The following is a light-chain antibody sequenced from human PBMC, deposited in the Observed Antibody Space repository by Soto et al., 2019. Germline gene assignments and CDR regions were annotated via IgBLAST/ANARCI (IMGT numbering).Light chain of an antibody. Sequence: EIVMTQSPATLSVSPGERATLSCRASQSVSSKLAWYQQKPGQAPRLLIYDASIRATGIPARFSGSGSGTEFTLTISSLQSEDFAVYYCQQYDKWPRWYTFGQGTKLEI. CDR2: DAS. CDR3: QQYDKWPRWYT. J-gene: IGKJ2*01. CDR1: QSVSSK. V-gene: IGKV3D-15*01.